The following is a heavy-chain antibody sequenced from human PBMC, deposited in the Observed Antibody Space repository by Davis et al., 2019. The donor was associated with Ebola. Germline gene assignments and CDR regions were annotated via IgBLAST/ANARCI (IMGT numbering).Heavy chain of an antibody. Sequence: SGPTLVKPTQTLTLTCTFSGFSLSTSGMCVGWIRQPPGKALEWLARIDWDDDKYYSTSLKTRLTISKDTSKNQVVLTMTNMDPVDTATYYCARIRVFSGIVGATTNAFDIWGQGTMVTVSS. CDR1: GFSLSTSGMC. CDR3: ARIRVFSGIVGATTNAFDI. V-gene: IGHV2-70*11. D-gene: IGHD1-26*01. CDR2: IDWDDDK. J-gene: IGHJ3*02.